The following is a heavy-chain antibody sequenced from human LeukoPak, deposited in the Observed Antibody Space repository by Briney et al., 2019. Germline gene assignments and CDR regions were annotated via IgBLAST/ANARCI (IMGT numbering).Heavy chain of an antibody. CDR2: IIPIFGTA. J-gene: IGHJ5*02. V-gene: IGHV1-69*05. D-gene: IGHD3-22*01. CDR3: ASSYIVYYYDSSGYNNWFDP. Sequence: SVTVSCKASGGTFSSYAISWVRQAPGQGLEWMGGIIPIFGTANCAQKFQGRVTITTDESTSTAYMELSSLRSEDTAVYYCASSYIVYYYDSSGYNNWFDPWGQGTLVTVSS. CDR1: GGTFSSYA.